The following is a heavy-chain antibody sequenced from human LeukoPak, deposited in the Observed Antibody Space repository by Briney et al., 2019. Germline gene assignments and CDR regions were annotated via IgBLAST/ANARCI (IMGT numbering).Heavy chain of an antibody. CDR2: INPNSGGT. J-gene: IGHJ4*02. Sequence: GASVKVSCKASGYTFTGYYMHWVRQAPGQGLEWMGWINPNSGGTNYAQKFQGRVTMTRDTSISTAYMELSRLRSDDTAVYYCARALGAVAAHLVDYWGQGTLVTVSS. D-gene: IGHD6-19*01. CDR1: GYTFTGYY. V-gene: IGHV1-2*02. CDR3: ARALGAVAAHLVDY.